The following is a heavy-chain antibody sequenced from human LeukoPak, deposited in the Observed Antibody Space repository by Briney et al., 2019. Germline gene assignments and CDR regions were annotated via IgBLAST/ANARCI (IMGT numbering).Heavy chain of an antibody. J-gene: IGHJ4*02. CDR3: AKNRGDYGDYHPGDY. CDR2: ISASGGGT. Sequence: PGGSLRLSCAASGFTFSSFAMSWVRQAPGKGLEWVSSISASGGGTYYADSVKGRFTISRDNSKNTLYLQMNSLRAEDTAVYYCAKNRGDYGDYHPGDYWGQGTLVTVSS. CDR1: GFTFSSFA. V-gene: IGHV3-23*01. D-gene: IGHD4-17*01.